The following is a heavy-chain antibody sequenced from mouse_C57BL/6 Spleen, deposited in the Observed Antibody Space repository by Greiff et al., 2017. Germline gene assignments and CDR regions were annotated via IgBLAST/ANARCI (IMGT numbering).Heavy chain of an antibody. D-gene: IGHD6-2*01. CDR3: STYSSPMYY. CDR1: GFNIKDYY. J-gene: IGHJ4*01. V-gene: IGHV14-1*01. Sequence: VQLQQPGAELVRPGASVKLSCTASGFNIKDYYMHWVKQRPEQGLEWIGRIDPEDGDTEYAPKFQGKATMTADTSSKPAYLQHSSLKSEDTAVYYCSTYSSPMYYWGQGTSVTVSS. CDR2: IDPEDGDT.